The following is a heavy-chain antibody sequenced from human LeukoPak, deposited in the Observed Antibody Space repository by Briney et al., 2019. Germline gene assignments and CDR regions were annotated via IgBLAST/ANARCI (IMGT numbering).Heavy chain of an antibody. CDR2: IYYSWST. J-gene: IGHJ4*02. V-gene: IGHV4-59*07. CDR3: PRTDGSGSFLGYYFDY. D-gene: IGHD3-10*01. CDR1: VGSISIYY. Sequence: SDTLSLTCTVSVGSISIYYWICIRHPPGKGLEGIGYIYYSWSTNHNPSLKSRVHISVDTSKNQFYLKLSSVTAADTAVYYCPRTDGSGSFLGYYFDYWGQGTLVTVSS.